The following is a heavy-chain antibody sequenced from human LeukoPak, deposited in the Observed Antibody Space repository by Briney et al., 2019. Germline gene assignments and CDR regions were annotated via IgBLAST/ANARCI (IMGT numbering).Heavy chain of an antibody. CDR3: ARGKDDSTGHYDAFDI. CDR1: GYIFSDNF. D-gene: IGHD3-22*01. J-gene: IGHJ3*02. CDR2: LGPKSGDT. V-gene: IGHV1-2*02. Sequence: APLKVSCKASGYIFSDNFVHWVRQAPGQGLEYIGWLGPKSGDTNFSQRFKGRISMTSDTSISTAYLEMRKLRSDDTAVYFCARGKDDSTGHYDAFDIWGHGTMVTVSS.